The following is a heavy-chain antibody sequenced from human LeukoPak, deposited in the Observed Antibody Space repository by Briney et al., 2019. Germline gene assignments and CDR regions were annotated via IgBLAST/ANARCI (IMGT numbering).Heavy chain of an antibody. CDR3: AKDPSAYDSSGYYYPNWFDP. CDR2: ISGSGGST. CDR1: GFTFSSYA. V-gene: IGHV3-23*01. J-gene: IGHJ5*02. Sequence: GGSLRLSCAASGFTFSSYAMHWVRQAPGKGLEWVSAISGSGGSTYYADSVKGRFTISRDNSKNTLYLQMNSLRAEDTAVYYCAKDPSAYDSSGYYYPNWFDPWGQGTLVTVSS. D-gene: IGHD3-22*01.